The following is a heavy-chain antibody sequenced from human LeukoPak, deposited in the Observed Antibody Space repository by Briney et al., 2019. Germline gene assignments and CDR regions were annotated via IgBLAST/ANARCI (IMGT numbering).Heavy chain of an antibody. D-gene: IGHD3-3*01. CDR3: ARDLEGGAFDI. J-gene: IGHJ3*02. CDR2: INTDGSST. V-gene: IGHV3-74*01. CDR1: GFTFSIYW. Sequence: PGGSLRLSCAASGFTFSIYWMHWVRHAPGKGLVWVSRINTDGSSTSYADSVKGRFTISRDNAKNTVYLQMNSRRAEVTAVYYCARDLEGGAFDIWGQGTMVTVSS.